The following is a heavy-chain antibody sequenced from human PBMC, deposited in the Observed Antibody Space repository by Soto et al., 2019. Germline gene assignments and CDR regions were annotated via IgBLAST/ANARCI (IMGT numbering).Heavy chain of an antibody. V-gene: IGHV4-31*03. D-gene: IGHD4-17*01. CDR2: IFSNGKT. Sequence: QVQLQESGPGLVNPSQTLSLTCTVSGGSISSGGYYWSWIRQHPGKGLEWMGYIFSNGKTYYNPSLKGRLTISVATSTKQFSLKLSSVTAADTAIYYCARYNHPLDYGGNYFDLWGRGTLVTVSS. CDR1: GGSISSGGYY. CDR3: ARYNHPLDYGGNYFDL. J-gene: IGHJ2*01.